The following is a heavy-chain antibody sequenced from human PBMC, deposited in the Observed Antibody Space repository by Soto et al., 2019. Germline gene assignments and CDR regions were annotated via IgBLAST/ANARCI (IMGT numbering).Heavy chain of an antibody. V-gene: IGHV1-2*04. Sequence: ASVKVSCKASGYTFTGYYMHWVRQAPGQGLEWMGWTNPNSGGTNYAQKFQGWVTMTRDTSISTAYMELSRLRSDDTAVYYCARVHNYDILTGYPPYGMDVWGQGTTVTVSS. CDR3: ARVHNYDILTGYPPYGMDV. CDR2: TNPNSGGT. D-gene: IGHD3-9*01. J-gene: IGHJ6*02. CDR1: GYTFTGYY.